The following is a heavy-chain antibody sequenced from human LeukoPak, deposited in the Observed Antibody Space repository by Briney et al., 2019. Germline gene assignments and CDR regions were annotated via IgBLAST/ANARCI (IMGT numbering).Heavy chain of an antibody. CDR2: INGDGSST. D-gene: IGHD1-26*01. Sequence: RGSLRLSCAASGLTFSTYWMHWVRHAPGKELVWVSRINGDGSSTDYANSVKGRFTISRDNAKNTLYLQMNSLRAEDTSVYYCATISRSVSYRFDYWGQGTLVTVSS. CDR1: GLTFSTYW. CDR3: ATISRSVSYRFDY. J-gene: IGHJ4*02. V-gene: IGHV3-74*01.